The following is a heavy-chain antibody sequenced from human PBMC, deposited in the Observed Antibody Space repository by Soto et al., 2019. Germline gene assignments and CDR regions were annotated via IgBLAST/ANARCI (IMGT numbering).Heavy chain of an antibody. D-gene: IGHD6-19*01. Sequence: GWSLRLSGGDSEFTFSDYYMSWIRQAPGKGLEWVSYISSRGSTIYYADSVKGRFTISRDNAKNSLYLQMNSLRAEDTAVYYCARRAVAGKVGAFDIWGQGTMVTVSS. CDR1: EFTFSDYY. J-gene: IGHJ3*02. CDR3: ARRAVAGKVGAFDI. V-gene: IGHV3-11*01. CDR2: ISSRGSTI.